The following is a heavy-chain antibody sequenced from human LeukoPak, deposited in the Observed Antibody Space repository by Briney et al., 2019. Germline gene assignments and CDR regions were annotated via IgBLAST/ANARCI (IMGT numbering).Heavy chain of an antibody. V-gene: IGHV3-33*06. CDR3: AKDRDYYDSSGYLDH. D-gene: IGHD3-22*01. Sequence: GGSLRLSCAASGFTFSSYGMHWVRQAPGKGLEWVAVIWYDGSNKYYAGSVKGRFTISRDNSKNTLYLQMNSLRAEDTAVYYCAKDRDYYDSSGYLDHWGQGTLVTVSS. CDR1: GFTFSSYG. CDR2: IWYDGSNK. J-gene: IGHJ4*02.